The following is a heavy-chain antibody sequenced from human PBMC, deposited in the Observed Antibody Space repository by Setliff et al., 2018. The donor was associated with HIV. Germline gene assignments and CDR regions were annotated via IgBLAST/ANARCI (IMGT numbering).Heavy chain of an antibody. CDR3: ARQGN. Sequence: GGSLRLSCAASGFTFTDYTMNWVRQAPGKGLEWVSSITSGSTYVNYADSVKGRFSISRDNSKNSLYLQMISLRAEDTALYYCARQGNWGQGTTVTVSS. CDR1: GFTFTDYT. V-gene: IGHV3-21*01. J-gene: IGHJ6*02. CDR2: ITSGSTYV.